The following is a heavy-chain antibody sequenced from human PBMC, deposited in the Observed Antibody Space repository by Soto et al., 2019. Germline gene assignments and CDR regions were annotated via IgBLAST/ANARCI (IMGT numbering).Heavy chain of an antibody. CDR2: VSSDGSNQ. J-gene: IGHJ5*02. D-gene: IGHD2-2*01. CDR3: AKDRVIQLLPIWPDP. Sequence: PGGSLRLSSAASGFSFNKCGMHWVRQAPGKGLEWLADVSSDGSNQYYADSVKGRFTISRDNSKSTLFLQLDSLRVDDKAVYYCAKDRVIQLLPIWPDPWGQGTLVTVSS. CDR1: GFSFNKCG. V-gene: IGHV3-30*18.